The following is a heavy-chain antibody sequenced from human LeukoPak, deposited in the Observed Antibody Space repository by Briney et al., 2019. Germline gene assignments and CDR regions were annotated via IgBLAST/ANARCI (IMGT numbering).Heavy chain of an antibody. CDR1: GFTFSTYW. J-gene: IGHJ5*02. CDR3: ARGGDSSGWSNWFDP. Sequence: PGGSLRLSCAASGFTFSTYWMGWLRQAPGKGLEWVANIKKDGSEKFYVDSVKGRFTISRDNAKNSVYLQMNSLRAEDTAVYYCARGGDSSGWSNWFDPWGQGTLVTVSS. V-gene: IGHV3-7*02. D-gene: IGHD6-19*01. CDR2: IKKDGSEK.